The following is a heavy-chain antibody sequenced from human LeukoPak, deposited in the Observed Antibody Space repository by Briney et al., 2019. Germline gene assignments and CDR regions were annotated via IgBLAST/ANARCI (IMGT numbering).Heavy chain of an antibody. CDR3: ARVSGYDWESFYDY. CDR1: GGSISSYY. Sequence: LSLTCXVSGGSISSYYWSWIRQPPGKGLEWIGYIYYSGSTNYNPSLKSRVTISVDTSKNQFSLKLSSVTAADTAMYYCARVSGYDWESFYDYWGQGSLVTVSS. J-gene: IGHJ4*02. V-gene: IGHV4-59*01. D-gene: IGHD5-12*01. CDR2: IYYSGST.